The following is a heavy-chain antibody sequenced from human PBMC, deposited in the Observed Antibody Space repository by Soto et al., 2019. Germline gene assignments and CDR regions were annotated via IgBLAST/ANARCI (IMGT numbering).Heavy chain of an antibody. V-gene: IGHV3-30*18. CDR2: ISFDEKNR. D-gene: IGHD2-15*01. CDR3: AKRGGVVGGSEHPFFEY. Sequence: QVQLVESGGGVVQPGKSLRLSCAASGFIFSNYGMHWVRQAPGKGLEWVALISFDEKNRNCADSVKGRFTIYRDNPKNTLYLEMNSLRPEDTAFYYCAKRGGVVGGSEHPFFEYWGQGTLVTVSS. J-gene: IGHJ4*02. CDR1: GFIFSNYG.